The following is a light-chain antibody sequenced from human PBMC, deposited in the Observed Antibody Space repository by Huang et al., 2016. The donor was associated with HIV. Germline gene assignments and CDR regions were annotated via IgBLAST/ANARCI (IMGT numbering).Light chain of an antibody. Sequence: EIVMTQSPATLSVSPGERATLSCRASQSVSSNLPGYQQKPGQAPRLLIFGASSRATGIPARFSGSGSGTAFTLTISSLQSEDFAVYYCQQNNNWPPLFTFGPGTKVDIK. CDR3: QQNNNWPPLFT. V-gene: IGKV3-15*01. CDR2: GAS. CDR1: QSVSSN. J-gene: IGKJ3*01.